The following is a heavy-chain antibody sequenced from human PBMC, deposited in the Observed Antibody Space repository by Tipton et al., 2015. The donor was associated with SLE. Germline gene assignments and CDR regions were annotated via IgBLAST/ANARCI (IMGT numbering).Heavy chain of an antibody. CDR3: ARDRGGLVDTGMIEY. Sequence: SLRLSCAASGFTFSSYSMNWVRQAPGKGLEWVSSISSSDTYIYYSDSVKGRFTTFRDNAKNSLYLQMNSLRVEDTALYYCARDRGGLVDTGMIEYWGQGTLVTVSS. V-gene: IGHV3-21*04. J-gene: IGHJ4*02. CDR1: GFTFSSYS. CDR2: ISSSDTYI. D-gene: IGHD5-18*01.